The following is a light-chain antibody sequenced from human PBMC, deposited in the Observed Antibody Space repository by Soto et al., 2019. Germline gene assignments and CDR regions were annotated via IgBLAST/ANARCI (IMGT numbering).Light chain of an antibody. V-gene: IGKV3-20*01. Sequence: EIGLTQSPGTLSLSPGERATLSCRASQSVGSTYLAWYQQKPGQAPKLLIYGVSSRATGIPDRFSGSGSGTDFTLTISRLEPEDFAVYYCQQYGTSPLTFGPGTKVDI. CDR2: GVS. J-gene: IGKJ3*01. CDR1: QSVGSTY. CDR3: QQYGTSPLT.